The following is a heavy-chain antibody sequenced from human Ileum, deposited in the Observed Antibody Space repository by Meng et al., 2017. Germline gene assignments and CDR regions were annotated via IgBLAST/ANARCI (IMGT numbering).Heavy chain of an antibody. Sequence: QVQLQESGPGLVKPSQTLSLTCPVSGGSITSRDYYWTWIRQTPGKGLEWIGLTYYNGSPFYNPSLRSRVTISVDTSKDQFSLKLTSVTAADTAVYYCARERRHYYGSGSFDYWGQGILVTVSS. CDR2: TYYNGSP. J-gene: IGHJ4*02. D-gene: IGHD3-10*01. CDR1: GGSITSRDYY. CDR3: ARERRHYYGSGSFDY. V-gene: IGHV4-30-4*01.